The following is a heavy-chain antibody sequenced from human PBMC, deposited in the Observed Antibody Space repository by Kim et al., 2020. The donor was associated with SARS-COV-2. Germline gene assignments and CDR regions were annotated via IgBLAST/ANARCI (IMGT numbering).Heavy chain of an antibody. J-gene: IGHJ4*02. V-gene: IGHV3-72*01. CDR3: ARGPDYFDY. CDR2: YTT. Sequence: YTTEYAASVKGRFTISRDDSKNSLYLQMNSLKTEDTAVYYCARGPDYFDYWGQGTLVTVSS.